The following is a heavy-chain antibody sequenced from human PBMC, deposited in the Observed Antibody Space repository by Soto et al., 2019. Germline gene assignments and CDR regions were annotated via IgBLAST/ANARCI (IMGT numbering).Heavy chain of an antibody. J-gene: IGHJ6*03. D-gene: IGHD4-17*01. Sequence: PGGSLRLSCAASGFTFDGYAMHWVRQAPGKGLEWVSGISWNSGSIGYADSVKGRFTISRDNAKNSLYLQMNSLRAEDTALYYCAKDIIVAGVYGDYYYYYMDVWGKGTTVTVSS. V-gene: IGHV3-9*01. CDR2: ISWNSGSI. CDR1: GFTFDGYA. CDR3: AKDIIVAGVYGDYYYYYMDV.